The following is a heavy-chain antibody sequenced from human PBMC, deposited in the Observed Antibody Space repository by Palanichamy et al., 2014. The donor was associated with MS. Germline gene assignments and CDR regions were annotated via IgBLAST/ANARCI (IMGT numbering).Heavy chain of an antibody. CDR3: ARRFREHDY. V-gene: IGHV3-21*01. CDR2: ISNDRSYK. Sequence: EVQLVESGGGLVKPGGSLRLSCAASGFTFSSYSMNWVRQAPGKGLEWVSSISNDRSYKYYADSVKGRFTISRDNAKNSLYLQMNSLRAEDTAVYYCARRFREHDYWGQGTLVTASS. CDR1: GFTFSSYS. D-gene: IGHD3-10*01. J-gene: IGHJ4*02.